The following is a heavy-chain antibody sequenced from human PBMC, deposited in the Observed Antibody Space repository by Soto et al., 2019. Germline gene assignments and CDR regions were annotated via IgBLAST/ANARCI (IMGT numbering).Heavy chain of an antibody. D-gene: IGHD6-19*01. CDR3: VRDPSSGWLWGFDY. Sequence: EVQLVESGGNLVQPGGSLRLSCAASGFTVSSNYMHWVRQAPGKGLEWVSVVYGDDGTYYADSVQGRFTVSRDNSKNTIYLQMNNLRVEDTAVYYCVRDPSSGWLWGFDYWGQGTLVTVSS. J-gene: IGHJ4*02. CDR1: GFTVSSNY. CDR2: VYGDDGT. V-gene: IGHV3-66*01.